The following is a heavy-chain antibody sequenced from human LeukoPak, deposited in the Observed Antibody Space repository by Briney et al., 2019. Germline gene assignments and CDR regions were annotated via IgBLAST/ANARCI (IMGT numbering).Heavy chain of an antibody. J-gene: IGHJ4*02. CDR3: ARERNSGSYVRGVDY. Sequence: SQTLSLTCTVSGGSISSGGYYWSWIRQHPGKGLEWIGYIYYSGSTYYNPSLKSRVTISVDTSKNQFSLKLSSVTAADTAVYYCARERNSGSYVRGVDYWGRGTLVTVSS. D-gene: IGHD1-26*01. CDR1: GGSISSGGYY. CDR2: IYYSGST. V-gene: IGHV4-31*03.